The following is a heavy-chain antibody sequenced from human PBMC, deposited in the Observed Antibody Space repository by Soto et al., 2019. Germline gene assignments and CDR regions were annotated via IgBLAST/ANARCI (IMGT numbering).Heavy chain of an antibody. CDR3: ASLLPYESSGYGGFDY. CDR2: IYYSGST. D-gene: IGHD3-22*01. Sequence: QVQLQESAPGLVKPSETLSLTCTVSGGSVSSGSYYWSWIRQPPGKVLEWIGYIYYSGSTNYYPSLMSRDTIAVDTSKNQFSLTRSSVTAADTAVYYCASLLPYESSGYGGFDYWGQGTLVTVSS. J-gene: IGHJ4*02. V-gene: IGHV4-61*01. CDR1: GGSVSSGSYY.